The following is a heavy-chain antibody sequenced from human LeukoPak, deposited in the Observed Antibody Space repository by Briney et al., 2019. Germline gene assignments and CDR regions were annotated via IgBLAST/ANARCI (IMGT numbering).Heavy chain of an antibody. D-gene: IGHD5-18*01. CDR3: AKILRGYSYGGFDY. Sequence: GGSLRLSCAASGFIFSSYAMSWVRQAPGKGLEWVSTISGGGDSAYYRDSVKGRFTISRDNSKNTVDLQMNSLRAEDTAVYYCAKILRGYSYGGFDYWGQGTLVPVSS. CDR1: GFIFSSYA. V-gene: IGHV3-23*01. CDR2: ISGGGDSA. J-gene: IGHJ4*02.